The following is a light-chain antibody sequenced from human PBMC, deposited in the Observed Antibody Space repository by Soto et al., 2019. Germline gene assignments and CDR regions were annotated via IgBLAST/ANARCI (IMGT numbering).Light chain of an antibody. Sequence: DIVLTQSPGTLSLSPGERATLSCRASQTVSSNLAWYQQKPGQAPRLLIYGASYRATGIPDRFSGSGSGTDFTLTISRLEPEDFAVYYCQQLGTSPLTFGQGTRLEIK. CDR1: QTVSSN. CDR2: GAS. V-gene: IGKV3-20*01. CDR3: QQLGTSPLT. J-gene: IGKJ5*01.